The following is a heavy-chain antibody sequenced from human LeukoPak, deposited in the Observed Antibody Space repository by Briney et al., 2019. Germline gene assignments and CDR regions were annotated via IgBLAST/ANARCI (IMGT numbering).Heavy chain of an antibody. CDR1: GFTFSSYG. CDR3: ARDREWELPPDAFDI. Sequence: PGRSLRLSCAASGFTFSSYGMHWVRQAPGKGLEWVAVIWYDGSNKYYADSVKGRFTISRDNSKNTLYLQMNSLRAEDTAVYYCARDREWELPPDAFDIWGQGTMVTVSS. D-gene: IGHD1-26*01. V-gene: IGHV3-33*01. CDR2: IWYDGSNK. J-gene: IGHJ3*02.